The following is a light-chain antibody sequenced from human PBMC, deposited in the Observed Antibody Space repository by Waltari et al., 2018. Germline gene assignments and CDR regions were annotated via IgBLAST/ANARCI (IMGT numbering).Light chain of an antibody. J-gene: IGLJ3*02. CDR3: QVWDSGSDHPV. CDR2: YDS. V-gene: IGLV3-21*04. CDR1: NIGSKS. Sequence: SYVLTQPPSVSVAPGKTARITCGGNNIGSKSVHWYQQKPGQAPVLVIYYDSDRPSGIPAQFSGSNSGNTATLTISRVEAGDEADYYCQVWDSGSDHPVFGGGTKLTVL.